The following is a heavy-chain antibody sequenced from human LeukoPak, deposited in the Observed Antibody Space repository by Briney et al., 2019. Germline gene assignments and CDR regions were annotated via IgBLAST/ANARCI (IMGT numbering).Heavy chain of an antibody. D-gene: IGHD2-2*01. CDR3: ARDGRYCIITSCYGYYGMDV. V-gene: IGHV3-53*04. CDR2: IFIGGST. Sequence: PGGPLRPSCTASDFTFSSNYMSWVRKAPGKGLDWCSVIFIGGSTYYADSVKGRFTISRQNSKNTADLQMNRLRPEDTAVYYCARDGRYCIITSCYGYYGMDVWGQGTTVTVSS. J-gene: IGHJ6*02. CDR1: DFTFSSNY.